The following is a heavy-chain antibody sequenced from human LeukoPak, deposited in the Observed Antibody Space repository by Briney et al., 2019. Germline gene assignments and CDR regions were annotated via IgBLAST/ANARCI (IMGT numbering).Heavy chain of an antibody. CDR3: VPKGNEGY. D-gene: IGHD1-1*01. CDR1: GFTFSSYD. CDR2: IWHDGNRK. V-gene: IGHV3-30*02. Sequence: GGSLRLSCAASGFTFSSYDMHWVRRAPGKGLEWVASIWHDGNRKYHADSVEGRFTISRDNSKNTLYLQMSSLRVEDTAVYYCVPKGNEGYWGQGTLVTVSS. J-gene: IGHJ4*02.